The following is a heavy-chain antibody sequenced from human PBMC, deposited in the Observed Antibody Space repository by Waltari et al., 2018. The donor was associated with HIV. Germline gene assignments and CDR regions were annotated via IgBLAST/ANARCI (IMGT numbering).Heavy chain of an antibody. CDR3: ARDRATVTTSYYFDY. J-gene: IGHJ4*02. D-gene: IGHD4-4*01. Sequence: QVQLVQSGAEVKKPGASVKVSCKASGYTFTGYYMPWVRQAPGQGLEWMGWINPNSGGTNYAQKFQGRVTMTRDTSISTAYMELSRLRSDDTAVYYCARDRATVTTSYYFDYWGQGTLVTVSS. CDR2: INPNSGGT. CDR1: GYTFTGYY. V-gene: IGHV1-2*02.